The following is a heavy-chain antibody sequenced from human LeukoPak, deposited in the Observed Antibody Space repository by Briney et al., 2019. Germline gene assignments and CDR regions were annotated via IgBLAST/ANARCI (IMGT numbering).Heavy chain of an antibody. J-gene: IGHJ4*02. CDR1: GGSISSSSYY. V-gene: IGHV4-39*07. CDR3: ARGESKTKFDY. CDR2: IYYSGST. D-gene: IGHD3-16*01. Sequence: SETLSLTCTVSGGSISSSSYYWGWIRQPPGKGLECIGSIYYSGSTYYNPSLKSRVTISVDTSKNQFSLKLSSVTAADTAVYYCARGESKTKFDYWGQGTLVTVSS.